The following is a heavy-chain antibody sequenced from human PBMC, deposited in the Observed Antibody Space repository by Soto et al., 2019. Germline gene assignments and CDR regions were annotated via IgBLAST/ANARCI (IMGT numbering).Heavy chain of an antibody. CDR2: IYYSGST. CDR1: GGSISSYY. J-gene: IGHJ4*02. CDR3: ARVFRQFDS. Sequence: SETLSLTCTVSGGSISSYYWSWIRQPPGKGLEWIGYIYYSGSTNYNPSLKSRVTISVDTSKNQFSLRLSSVTAADTAVYYCARVFRQFDSWGQGTLVTVSS. V-gene: IGHV4-59*01.